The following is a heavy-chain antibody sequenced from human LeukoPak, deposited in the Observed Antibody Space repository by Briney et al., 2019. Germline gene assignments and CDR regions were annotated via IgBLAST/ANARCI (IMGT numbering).Heavy chain of an antibody. V-gene: IGHV4-61*02. CDR2: IYTSGST. Sequence: PSETLSLTCTVSGGSISSGSYYWSWIRQPAGKGLEWIGRIYTSGSTNYNPPLKSRVTISVDTSKNQFSLKLSSVTAADTAVYYCARIDYYGSGSYWWFDPWGQGTLVTVSS. CDR1: GGSISSGSYY. J-gene: IGHJ5*02. CDR3: ARIDYYGSGSYWWFDP. D-gene: IGHD3-10*01.